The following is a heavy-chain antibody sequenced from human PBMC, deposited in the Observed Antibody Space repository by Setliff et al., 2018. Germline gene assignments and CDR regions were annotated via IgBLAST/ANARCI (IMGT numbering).Heavy chain of an antibody. CDR2: INADNGNT. CDR3: TRDPPSRSDDAFDM. Sequence: ASVKVSCKASGYTFTKYLLHWVRQAPGQRFEWMGWINADNGNTKYSQNFQGRVTITRDTSASTAYMELTSLRSEDTALYYCTRDPPSRSDDAFDMWGPGTMVTVSS. D-gene: IGHD3-10*01. J-gene: IGHJ3*02. V-gene: IGHV1-3*01. CDR1: GYTFTKYL.